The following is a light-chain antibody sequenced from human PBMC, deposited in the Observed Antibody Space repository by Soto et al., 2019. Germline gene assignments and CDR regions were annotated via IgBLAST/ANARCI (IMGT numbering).Light chain of an antibody. J-gene: IGLJ1*01. CDR1: SSDVGGYNY. CDR2: EGS. Sequence: QSALTQPASVSGSPGQSITISCTGTSSDVGGYNYVSWYQQHPGKAPKLMIYEGSSRPSGVSNRFSGSKSGNTASLTISGLPAEDEHDYYCSSYTGGDTPYVFGTGTKLTVL. CDR3: SSYTGGDTPYV. V-gene: IGLV2-14*01.